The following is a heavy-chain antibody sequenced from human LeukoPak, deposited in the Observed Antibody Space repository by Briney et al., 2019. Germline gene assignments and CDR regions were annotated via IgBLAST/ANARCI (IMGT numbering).Heavy chain of an antibody. CDR2: INAGNGNT. CDR1: GFTFSSYA. Sequence: GGSLRLSCAASGFTFSSYAMHWVRQAPGQRLEWMGWINAGNGNTKYSQKFQGRVTITRDTSASTAYMELSSLRSEDTAVYYCARNMGYSYGPPDAFDIWGQGTMVTVSS. CDR3: ARNMGYSYGPPDAFDI. D-gene: IGHD5-18*01. V-gene: IGHV1-3*01. J-gene: IGHJ3*02.